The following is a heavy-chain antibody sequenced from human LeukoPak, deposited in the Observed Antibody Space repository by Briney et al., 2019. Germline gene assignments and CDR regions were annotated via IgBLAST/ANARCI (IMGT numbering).Heavy chain of an antibody. CDR2: IKQDGSEK. V-gene: IGHV3-7*03. D-gene: IGHD3-10*01. CDR1: GFTFSSYW. Sequence: GGSLRLSCAASGFTFSSYWMSWVRQAPGKGLEWVANIKQDGSEKYYVDSVKGRFTISRHNAKNSLYLQMNSLRAEDTAVYYCARGIAWFGELSPYFDYWGQGTLVTVSS. CDR3: ARGIAWFGELSPYFDY. J-gene: IGHJ4*02.